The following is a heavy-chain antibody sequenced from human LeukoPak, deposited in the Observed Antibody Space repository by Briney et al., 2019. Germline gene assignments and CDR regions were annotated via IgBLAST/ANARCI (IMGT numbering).Heavy chain of an antibody. CDR1: GFTFSSYG. CDR2: ISGSGGST. D-gene: IGHD3-10*01. J-gene: IGHJ4*02. Sequence: GGSLRLSCAASGFTFSSYGMHWVRQAPGKGLEWVSAISGSGGSTYYADSVKGRFTISRDNSKNTLYLQMNSLRAEDTAVYYCAKDPMAMVRGVSSLVDYWGQGTLVTVSS. V-gene: IGHV3-23*01. CDR3: AKDPMAMVRGVSSLVDY.